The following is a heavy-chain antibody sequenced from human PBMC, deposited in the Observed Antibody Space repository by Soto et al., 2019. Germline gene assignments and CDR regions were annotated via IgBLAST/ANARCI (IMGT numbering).Heavy chain of an antibody. CDR1: GFTFDDYI. D-gene: IGHD1-26*01. J-gene: IGHJ4*02. CDR3: AKDGNSGSYYLFDY. V-gene: IGHV3-43*01. Sequence: GGSLRLSCAASGFTFDDYILHWVRQAPGKGLEWVSLISWDGGSTYYADSVKGRFTISRDNSKNSLYLQMNSLRTEDTALYYCAKDGNSGSYYLFDYWGQGTLVTVSS. CDR2: ISWDGGST.